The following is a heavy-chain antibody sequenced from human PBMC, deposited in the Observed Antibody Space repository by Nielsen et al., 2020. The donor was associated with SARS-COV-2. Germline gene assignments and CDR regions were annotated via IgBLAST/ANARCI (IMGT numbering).Heavy chain of an antibody. D-gene: IGHD3-16*01. CDR1: GFTFSSLW. CDR3: ARTSYWGANWYFDL. CDR2: IKPDGSEK. Sequence: GESLKISCAASGFTFSSLWMSWVRQVPGKGLEWVADIKPDGSEKVYVDSVKGRFTISRDNAKNSMSLQMNSLRVEDTAVYYCARTSYWGANWYFDLWGRGTLVTVSS. J-gene: IGHJ2*01. V-gene: IGHV3-7*01.